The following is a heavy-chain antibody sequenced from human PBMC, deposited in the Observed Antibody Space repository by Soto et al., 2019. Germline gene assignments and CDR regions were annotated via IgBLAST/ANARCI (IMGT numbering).Heavy chain of an antibody. CDR3: ARALNYYGSGSSYYYGMDV. V-gene: IGHV1-69*05. Sequence: SVKVSCTASGGTFSSYAISWVRQAPGQGLEWMGGIIPIFGTANYAQKFQGRVTITTDESTSTAYMELSSLRSEDTAVYYCARALNYYGSGSSYYYGMDVWGQGTTVTVSS. CDR2: IIPIFGTA. D-gene: IGHD3-10*01. CDR1: GGTFSSYA. J-gene: IGHJ6*02.